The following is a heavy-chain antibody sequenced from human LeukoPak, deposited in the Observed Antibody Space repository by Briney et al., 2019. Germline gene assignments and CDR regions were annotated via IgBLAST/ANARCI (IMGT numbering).Heavy chain of an antibody. D-gene: IGHD1-14*01. CDR3: AKGRKGGRGDAFHI. V-gene: IGHV4-39*07. CDR1: GGSISSSSYY. CDR2: IYYSGST. J-gene: IGHJ3*02. Sequence: SETLSLTCTVSGGSISSSSYYWGWIRQPPGKGLEWIGSIYYSGSTYYNPSLKSRVTISVDTSKNQFSLKLSSVTAADTAVYYCAKGRKGGRGDAFHIWGQGTMVTVSS.